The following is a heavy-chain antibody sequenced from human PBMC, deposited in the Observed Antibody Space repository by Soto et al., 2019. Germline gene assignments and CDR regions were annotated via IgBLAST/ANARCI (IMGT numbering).Heavy chain of an antibody. Sequence: EVQLVESGGGLVKPGGSLRLSCAASGFTFSSYSMNWVRQAPGKGLEWVSSISGSGNYTHYADFLRGRFTISRDNAKTSLYLKMNSLRAEDTAVYYCASEGLNNYNEYYFDSWGQGTVVTVSS. CDR2: ISGSGNYT. CDR1: GFTFSSYS. J-gene: IGHJ4*02. V-gene: IGHV3-21*01. CDR3: ASEGLNNYNEYYFDS. D-gene: IGHD4-4*01.